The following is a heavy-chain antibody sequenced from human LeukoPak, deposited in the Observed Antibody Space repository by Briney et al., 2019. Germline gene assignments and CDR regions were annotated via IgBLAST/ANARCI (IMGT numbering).Heavy chain of an antibody. CDR2: IYYSGST. J-gene: IGHJ5*02. Sequence: MPSETLSLTCTVSGGSISSGGYSWSWIRQHPGKGLEWIGYIYYSGSTYYNPSLKSRVTISVDTSKNQFSLKLSSVTAADTAVYYCAREGSDYSNYGSGFDPWGQGTLVTVSS. D-gene: IGHD4-11*01. V-gene: IGHV4-31*03. CDR1: GGSISSGGYS. CDR3: AREGSDYSNYGSGFDP.